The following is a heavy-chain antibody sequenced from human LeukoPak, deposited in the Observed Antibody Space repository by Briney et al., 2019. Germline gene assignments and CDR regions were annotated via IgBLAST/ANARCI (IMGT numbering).Heavy chain of an antibody. CDR1: GYTFSGYY. Sequence: ASVKVSCKASGYTFSGYYLHWVRQAPGQGLEWMGWINPNSGGTNCAQKFQGRVTMTRDTSISTAYMELSRVRSDDTAVYYCARLAATQIGNLDYWGQGTLVTVSS. D-gene: IGHD6-25*01. CDR3: ARLAATQIGNLDY. J-gene: IGHJ4*02. V-gene: IGHV1-2*02. CDR2: INPNSGGT.